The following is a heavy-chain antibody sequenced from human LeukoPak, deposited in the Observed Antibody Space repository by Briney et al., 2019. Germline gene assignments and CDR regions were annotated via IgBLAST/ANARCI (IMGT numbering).Heavy chain of an antibody. CDR1: GFTFSTSG. CDR2: IWYDGSYK. Sequence: GGSLRLSCAASGFTFSTSGMHWVRQAPGKGLEWVAVIWYDGSYKYYADSVKGRFTISRDNSKDTLYLQMNSLRDEDTAVCYCAKDSAGGLGTNFDYWGQGTLVTVSS. J-gene: IGHJ4*02. V-gene: IGHV3-33*06. D-gene: IGHD7-27*01. CDR3: AKDSAGGLGTNFDY.